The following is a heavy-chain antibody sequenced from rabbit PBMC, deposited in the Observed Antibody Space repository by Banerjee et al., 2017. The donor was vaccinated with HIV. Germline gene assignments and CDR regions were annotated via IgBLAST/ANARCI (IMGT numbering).Heavy chain of an antibody. Sequence: QSLEESGGDLVKPGASLTLTCTASGFSFSSYYYMCWVRHAPGMGLEWIGCIYTGSGSTYYASWVISRFTITKTSSTTVTLQMTSLTAADTATYFCARWGDSSLDEFNFWGPGTLVTVS. CDR2: IYTGSGST. V-gene: IGHV1S40*01. J-gene: IGHJ4*01. CDR3: ARWGDSSLDEFNF. D-gene: IGHD4-1*01. CDR1: GFSFSSYYY.